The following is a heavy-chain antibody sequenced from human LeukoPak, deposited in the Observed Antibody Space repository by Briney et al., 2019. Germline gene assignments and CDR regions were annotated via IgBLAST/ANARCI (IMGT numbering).Heavy chain of an antibody. CDR2: TYWNGDK. J-gene: IGHJ6*02. CDR3: GHRRQSFDYHGVDV. CDR1: GLSLSTVGVG. Sequence: SGPTLLNPTQTLTLTCTFSGLSLSTVGVGVVWIRQPPGKALEWLGVTYWNGDKRYNPSLKSRLTITKDTSRNQEVLTMTNMDPVDTATYYCGHRRQSFDYHGVDVWGQATTVTVSS. V-gene: IGHV2-5*01. D-gene: IGHD4-11*01.